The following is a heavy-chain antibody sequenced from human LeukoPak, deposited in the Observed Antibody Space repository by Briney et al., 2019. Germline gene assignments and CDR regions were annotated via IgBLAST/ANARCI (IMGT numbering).Heavy chain of an antibody. D-gene: IGHD3-10*01. Sequence: TLSLTCTVSGGSISSGGYYWSWIRQHPGKGLEWIGYIYYSGSTYYNPSLKSRVTISVDTSKNQFSLKLSSVTAADTAVYYCARGTPELYYFDYWGQGTLVTVSS. CDR3: ARGTPELYYFDY. V-gene: IGHV4-31*03. CDR2: IYYSGST. J-gene: IGHJ4*02. CDR1: GGSISSGGYY.